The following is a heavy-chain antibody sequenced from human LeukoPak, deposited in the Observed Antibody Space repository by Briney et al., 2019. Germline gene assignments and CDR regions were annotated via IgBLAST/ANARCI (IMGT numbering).Heavy chain of an antibody. CDR1: GGTFSNYA. CDR2: IIPILDIT. D-gene: IGHD3-22*01. CDR3: ARDLNDSTGYYFYYYGMDV. V-gene: IGHV1-69*04. J-gene: IGHJ6*02. Sequence: ASVKVSCKASGGTFSNYAISWVRQAPGQGLEWMGRIIPILDITDYAQKFQGRVTITADKSTSTAYMELRSLRSEDTAVYYCARDLNDSTGYYFYYYGMDVWGQGTTVTVSS.